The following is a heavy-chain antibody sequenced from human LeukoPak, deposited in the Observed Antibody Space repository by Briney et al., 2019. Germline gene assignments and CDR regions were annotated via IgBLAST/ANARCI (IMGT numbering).Heavy chain of an antibody. CDR2: IWYDGSTQ. D-gene: IGHD3-22*01. CDR1: GFTFSNYG. CDR3: ARVAVERLYHYDSSGYHLDY. Sequence: GRSLRLSCAASGFTFSNYGMHWVRQTPGKGLEWVAVIWYDGSTQYYADSVMGRFTISRDNSENTVYLQMNSLRAEDTAMYYCARVAVERLYHYDSSGYHLDYWGQGTLVTVSS. V-gene: IGHV3-33*01. J-gene: IGHJ4*02.